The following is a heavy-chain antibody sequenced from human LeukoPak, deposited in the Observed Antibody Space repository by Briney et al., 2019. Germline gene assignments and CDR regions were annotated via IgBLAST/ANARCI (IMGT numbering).Heavy chain of an antibody. Sequence: GGSLRPSCAASGFTLSSYSMNWVRQAPGKGLEWVSSISSSSSYIYYAVPVRGRFIISRDNAKNSLYLQMNSLRAEDTAVYYCARTGYSSSWFHSYNWFDPWGQGTLVAVSS. CDR3: ARTGYSSSWFHSYNWFDP. J-gene: IGHJ5*02. CDR2: ISSSSSYI. D-gene: IGHD6-13*01. V-gene: IGHV3-21*01. CDR1: GFTLSSYS.